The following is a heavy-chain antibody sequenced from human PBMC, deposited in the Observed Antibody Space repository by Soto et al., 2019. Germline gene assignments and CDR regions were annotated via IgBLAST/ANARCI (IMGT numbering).Heavy chain of an antibody. D-gene: IGHD3-22*01. V-gene: IGHV1-2*04. CDR1: GYTFTGYY. CDR2: INPNSGAT. CDR3: ARDLQPVKYSSYIGGYRRYSSYGTDV. J-gene: IGHJ6*01. Sequence: ASVKVSCKASGYTFTGYYMHWVRQAPGQRPEWMGLINPNSGATNYAQKFQGWVTMTRDTSTRTAYMELSRLRSDDTAVYYCARDLQPVKYSSYIGGYRRYSSYGTDV.